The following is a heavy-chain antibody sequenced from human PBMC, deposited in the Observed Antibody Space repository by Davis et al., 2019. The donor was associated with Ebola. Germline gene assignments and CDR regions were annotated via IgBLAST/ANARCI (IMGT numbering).Heavy chain of an antibody. CDR2: IYDHST. Sequence: PGGSLRLSCAASGFTVSGNHMSWVRQAPGKGLEWVSVIYDHSTAYADSVRGRFIISRDKSNNTLYLEMNSLRVDDTAVYYCATTQWLREFDNWGQGTLVTVSS. D-gene: IGHD6-19*01. CDR3: ATTQWLREFDN. CDR1: GFTVSGNH. J-gene: IGHJ4*02. V-gene: IGHV3-53*05.